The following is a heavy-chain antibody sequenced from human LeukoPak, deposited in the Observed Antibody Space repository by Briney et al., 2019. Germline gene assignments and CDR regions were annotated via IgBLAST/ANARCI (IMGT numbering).Heavy chain of an antibody. J-gene: IGHJ4*02. Sequence: PSETLSLTCTVSGGSVSSGGYYWSWIRQPPGKGLEWIGYVFDSGRTNYSPSLRSRVTISVDTSKNLFSLKLTSVTAADTAVYYCARGSNYFDYWGQGTLVTVSS. V-gene: IGHV4-61*08. D-gene: IGHD6-6*01. CDR3: ARGSNYFDY. CDR2: VFDSGRT. CDR1: GGSVSSGGYY.